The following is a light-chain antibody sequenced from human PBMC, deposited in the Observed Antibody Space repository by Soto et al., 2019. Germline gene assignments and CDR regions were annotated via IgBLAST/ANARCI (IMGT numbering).Light chain of an antibody. CDR3: QQTNTFPIT. J-gene: IGKJ5*01. CDR2: AAA. V-gene: IGKV1-12*01. Sequence: DIQMTQSPSSVSASVGDRVTITCRASQDISSSLAWYQVRPGKPPNLLIYAAASLESGVPSRFRGSGSGTHFTLTINSLQPEDFATYYWQQTNTFPITFAQGTRVEIK. CDR1: QDISSS.